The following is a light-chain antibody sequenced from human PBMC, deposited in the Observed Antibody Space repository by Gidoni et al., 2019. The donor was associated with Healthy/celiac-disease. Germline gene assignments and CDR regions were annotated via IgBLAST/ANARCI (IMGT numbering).Light chain of an antibody. V-gene: IGLV1-44*01. CDR1: SSNSGSNT. CDR3: AAWDDSLNGWV. J-gene: IGLJ3*02. Sequence: QSVLTPPPPASGTPGQRVTIPCSGSSSNSGSNTVNWYQQLPGTAPKLPIYSNNRRPSGVPDRFSGSKSGTSASLAISGLQSEDEGDYYCAAWDDSLNGWVFGGGTKLTVL. CDR2: SNN.